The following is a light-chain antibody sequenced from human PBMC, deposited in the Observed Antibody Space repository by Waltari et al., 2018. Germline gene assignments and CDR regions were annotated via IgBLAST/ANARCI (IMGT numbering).Light chain of an antibody. CDR1: QSVSSY. V-gene: IGKV3-11*01. CDR2: DAS. Sequence: EIVLSQSPATLTLSPGARAPLPCRASQSVSSYLAWYHQKPGQAPRLLIYDASTRATGIPASFSGSGSGTDFTLTISSLAPEDFAVYYCQQRSNWPITFGQGTRLEIK. J-gene: IGKJ5*01. CDR3: QQRSNWPIT.